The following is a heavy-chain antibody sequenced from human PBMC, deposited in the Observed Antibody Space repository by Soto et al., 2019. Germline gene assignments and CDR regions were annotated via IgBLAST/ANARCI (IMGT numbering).Heavy chain of an antibody. CDR2: IYHSGRT. J-gene: IGHJ4*02. CDR1: GGSISSGGYS. V-gene: IGHV4-30-2*01. CDR3: ASVPDY. Sequence: QLQLQESGSGLVKPSQTLSLTCAVSGGSISSGGYSWSWIRQPPGKGLEWIGYIYHSGRTYYNPSLKSRVTISVDRSKHQFSLKLRSLIAADTPVYYCASVPDYWGQGTLVTVSS. D-gene: IGHD2-2*01.